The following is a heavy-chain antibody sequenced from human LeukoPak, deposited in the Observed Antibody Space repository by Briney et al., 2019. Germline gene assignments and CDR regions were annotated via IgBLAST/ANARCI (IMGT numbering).Heavy chain of an antibody. J-gene: IGHJ4*02. CDR1: GFTFSDYY. CDR3: ARRDSSSWYGVDY. CDR2: ISSSGRTI. V-gene: IGHV3-11*01. Sequence: GGSLRLSCAASGFTFSDYYMSWIRQAPGKGLEWVSYISSSGRTIYYADSVKGRFIISRDNAKNSLFLQMNSLRAEDTAVYYCARRDSSSWYGVDYWGQGTLVTVSS. D-gene: IGHD6-13*01.